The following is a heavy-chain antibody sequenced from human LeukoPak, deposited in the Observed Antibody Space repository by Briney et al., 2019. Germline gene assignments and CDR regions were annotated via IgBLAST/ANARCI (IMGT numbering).Heavy chain of an antibody. CDR2: INHSGST. CDR1: GGSFSGYY. V-gene: IGHV4-34*01. D-gene: IGHD1-1*01. CDR3: ARTPLSGWVQH. J-gene: IGHJ1*01. Sequence: SETLSLTCAVYGGSFSGYYWSWIRQPPGKGLEWIGEINHSGSTNYNPSLKSRVTISVDTSKNQFSLKLSSVTAADTAVYYCARTPLSGWVQHWGQGTLVTVSS.